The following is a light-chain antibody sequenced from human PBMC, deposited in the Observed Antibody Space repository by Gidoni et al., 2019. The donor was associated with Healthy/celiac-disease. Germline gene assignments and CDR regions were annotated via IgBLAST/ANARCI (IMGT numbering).Light chain of an antibody. V-gene: IGKV3-15*01. Sequence: ELVMTPSPATLSVSPGERATLSCRASQSVSSNLAWYQQKPGQAPRLLIYGASTRATGIPARFSGSGSGTEFTLTISSLQSEDFAVYYCQQYDGLRGTFGPGTKVDIK. CDR2: GAS. J-gene: IGKJ3*01. CDR1: QSVSSN. CDR3: QQYDGLRGT.